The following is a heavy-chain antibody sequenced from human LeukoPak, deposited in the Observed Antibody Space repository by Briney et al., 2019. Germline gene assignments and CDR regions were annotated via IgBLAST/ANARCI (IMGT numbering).Heavy chain of an antibody. Sequence: GSSVKVSCKASGGTFSSYAISWVRQAPGQGLKWMGGIIPIFGTANYAQKFQGRVTITADESTSTAYMELSSLRSEDTAVYYCARGESSSWYRDWFDPWGQGTLVTVSS. J-gene: IGHJ5*02. D-gene: IGHD6-13*01. CDR1: GGTFSSYA. V-gene: IGHV1-69*01. CDR3: ARGESSSWYRDWFDP. CDR2: IIPIFGTA.